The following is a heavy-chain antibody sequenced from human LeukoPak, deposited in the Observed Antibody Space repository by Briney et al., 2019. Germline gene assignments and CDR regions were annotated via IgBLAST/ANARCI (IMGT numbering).Heavy chain of an antibody. CDR3: AKVLVPAAISPYYYYGMDV. CDR2: ISGSGGST. Sequence: GGSLRLSCAASGFTFSSYAMSWVRQAPGKGLEWVSAISGSGGSTYYADSVKGRFTISRDNSKNTLYLQMNSLRAEDTAVYYCAKVLVPAAISPYYYYGMDVWSQGTTVTVSS. CDR1: GFTFSSYA. D-gene: IGHD2-2*02. V-gene: IGHV3-23*01. J-gene: IGHJ6*02.